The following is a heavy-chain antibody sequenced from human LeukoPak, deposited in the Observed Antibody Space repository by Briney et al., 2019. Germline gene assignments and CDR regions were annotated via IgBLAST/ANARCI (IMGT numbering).Heavy chain of an antibody. CDR2: IKQDGSEQ. CDR1: GFTFSSYW. J-gene: IGHJ4*02. V-gene: IGHV3-7*01. CDR3: ARALPGNALYPLDY. Sequence: GGSLRLSCAASGFTFSSYWMSWVRQAPGKGLEWVANIKQDGSEQYSVDSVKGRFTISRDNAKNSLSLQMNSLRAEDTAVYYCARALPGNALYPLDYWGQGTLVTVSS. D-gene: IGHD2/OR15-2a*01.